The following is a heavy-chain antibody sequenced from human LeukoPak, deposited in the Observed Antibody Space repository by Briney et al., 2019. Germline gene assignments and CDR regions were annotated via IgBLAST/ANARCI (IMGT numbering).Heavy chain of an antibody. CDR1: GYTFTSYG. D-gene: IGHD3-3*01. V-gene: IGHV1-18*01. J-gene: IGHJ6*03. Sequence: GASVKVSCKASGYTFTSYGISWVRQAPGQGLEWMGWISAYNGNTNYAQKLQGRVTMTTNTSTSTAYMELRSLRSDDTAVYYCARELGYDFWSETDYYYYYMDVWAKGPRSPSP. CDR3: ARELGYDFWSETDYYYYYMDV. CDR2: ISAYNGNT.